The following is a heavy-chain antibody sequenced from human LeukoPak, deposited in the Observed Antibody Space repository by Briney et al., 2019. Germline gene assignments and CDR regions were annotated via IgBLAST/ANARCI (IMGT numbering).Heavy chain of an antibody. J-gene: IGHJ4*02. V-gene: IGHV3-23*01. Sequence: PGRSLRLSCAASGFTFSSYAMSWVRQAPGKGLEWVSAISGSGGSTYYADSVKGRFTISRDNSKNTLYLQMNSLRAEDTAVYYCAKDERTSLWFGELVSYFDYWGQGTLVTVSS. CDR2: ISGSGGST. D-gene: IGHD3-10*01. CDR3: AKDERTSLWFGELVSYFDY. CDR1: GFTFSSYA.